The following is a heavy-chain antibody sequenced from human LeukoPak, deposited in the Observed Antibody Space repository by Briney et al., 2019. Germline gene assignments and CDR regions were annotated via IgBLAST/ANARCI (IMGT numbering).Heavy chain of an antibody. J-gene: IGHJ4*02. D-gene: IGHD6-19*01. CDR1: GFTFSTYW. CDR2: MRQDGGEI. Sequence: GGSLRLSCAASGFTFSTYWMSWVRQAPGKGREWVANMRQDGGEIYYVDSVKGRFTISRDNAKNSLSLQMNGLRAEDTAVYYCARRVSGREKYFDYWGQGTLVTVSS. V-gene: IGHV3-7*01. CDR3: ARRVSGREKYFDY.